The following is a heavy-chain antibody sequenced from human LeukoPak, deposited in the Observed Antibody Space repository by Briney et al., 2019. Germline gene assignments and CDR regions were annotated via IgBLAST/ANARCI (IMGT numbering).Heavy chain of an antibody. D-gene: IGHD2-2*01. Sequence: SVKVSCKASGGTFSRYAISWVRQAPGQGLEGMGGIIPIFGTANFAQKFQGRVTITADESTSTAYMELSSLRSEDTAVYYCARNIVVVPEVDYYYYYMDVWGKGTTVTVSS. CDR1: GGTFSRYA. CDR3: ARNIVVVPEVDYYYYYMDV. J-gene: IGHJ6*03. CDR2: IIPIFGTA. V-gene: IGHV1-69*13.